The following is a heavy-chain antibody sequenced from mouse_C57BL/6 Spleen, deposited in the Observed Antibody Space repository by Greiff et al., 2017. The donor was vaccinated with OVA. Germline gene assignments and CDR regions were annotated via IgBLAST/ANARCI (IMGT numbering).Heavy chain of an antibody. D-gene: IGHD1-1*01. V-gene: IGHV1-66*01. J-gene: IGHJ4*01. CDR2: IYPGSGNT. CDR1: GYSFTSYY. Sequence: VQLQQSGPELVKPGASVKISCKASGYSFTSYYIHWVKQRPGQGLEWIGWIYPGSGNTKYNEKFKGKATLTADTSSSTAYMQLSSLTSEDSAVYYCARSIADYGSSSYAMDYWGQGTSVTVSS. CDR3: ARSIADYGSSSYAMDY.